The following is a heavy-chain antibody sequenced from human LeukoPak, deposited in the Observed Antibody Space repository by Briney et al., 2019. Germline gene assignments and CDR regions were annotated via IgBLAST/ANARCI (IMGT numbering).Heavy chain of an antibody. V-gene: IGHV3-53*01. Sequence: PGGSLRLSCAASGFTVSSNYMSWVRQAPGKGLEWVSVIYSGGSTYYADSVKGRFTISRDNSKNTLYLQMNSLRAEDTAVYYCARGAIAAAPVEYFQHWGQGTLVTVSS. D-gene: IGHD6-13*01. CDR3: ARGAIAAAPVEYFQH. CDR1: GFTVSSNY. CDR2: IYSGGST. J-gene: IGHJ1*01.